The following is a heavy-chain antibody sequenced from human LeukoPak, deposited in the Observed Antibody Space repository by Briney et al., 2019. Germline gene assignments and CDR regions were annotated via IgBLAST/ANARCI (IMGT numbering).Heavy chain of an antibody. CDR3: AREQAGGLVDY. CDR2: ISAYNGNT. J-gene: IGHJ4*02. Sequence: ASVKVSCKASGYTFTGYYMHWVRQAPGQGLEWMGWISAYNGNTNYAQKVQGRVTMTTDTSTSTAYMELRSLRSDDTAVYYCAREQAGGLVDYWGQGTLVTVSS. V-gene: IGHV1-18*04. CDR1: GYTFTGYY. D-gene: IGHD6-25*01.